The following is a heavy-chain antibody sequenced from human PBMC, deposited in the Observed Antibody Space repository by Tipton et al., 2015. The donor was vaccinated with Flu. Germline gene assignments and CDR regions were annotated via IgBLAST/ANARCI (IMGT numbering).Heavy chain of an antibody. Sequence: SLRLSCAASGFTFGDYAMHWVRQAPGKGLEWVSGITWNSGSIAYADSVRGRFTISRDNTKNSVYLQMNSLRVEDAALYYCVRGRGWFDPWGQGILVTVSS. V-gene: IGHV3-9*01. CDR3: VRGRGWFDP. D-gene: IGHD3-16*01. CDR2: ITWNSGSI. J-gene: IGHJ5*02. CDR1: GFTFGDYA.